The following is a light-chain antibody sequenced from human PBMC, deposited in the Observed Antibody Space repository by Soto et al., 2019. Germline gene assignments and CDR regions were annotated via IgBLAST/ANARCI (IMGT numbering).Light chain of an antibody. J-gene: IGKJ3*01. CDR2: GAS. CDR3: QQHGSSPFT. CDR1: QSVTSSY. Sequence: EVVLTQSPGTLSLSPGERATLSCRASQSVTSSYLAWYQQKPGQAPRLLIYGASTRATGIPDRFSASGSGTDFTITISRLEPEDLAVYYCQQHGSSPFTFGPGTKVDIK. V-gene: IGKV3-20*01.